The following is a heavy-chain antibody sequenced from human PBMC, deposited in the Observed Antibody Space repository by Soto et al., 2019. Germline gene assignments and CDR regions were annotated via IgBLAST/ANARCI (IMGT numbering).Heavy chain of an antibody. Sequence: GGSLRLSCAASGFTFSSYGMHWVRQAPGKGLEWVAVIWYDGSNKYYADSVKGRFTISRDNSKNTLYLQMNSLRAEDTAVYYRARVPYCGGDYYYYYYYGMDVWGQGTTVTVS. CDR3: ARVPYCGGDYYYYYYYGMDV. CDR2: IWYDGSNK. D-gene: IGHD2-21*02. V-gene: IGHV3-33*01. J-gene: IGHJ6*02. CDR1: GFTFSSYG.